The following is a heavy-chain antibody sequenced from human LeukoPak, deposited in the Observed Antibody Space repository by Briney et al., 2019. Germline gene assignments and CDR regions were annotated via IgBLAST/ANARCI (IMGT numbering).Heavy chain of an antibody. J-gene: IGHJ3*02. CDR2: IDPSDSYT. Sequence: GESLKISCKGPGYSFTSYWISWVRQMPGKGLEWMGRIDPSDSYTNYSPSFQGHVTISGDRSISTAYLQWSSLKASDTAMYYCARSPSIPDAFDIWGQGTMVTVSS. V-gene: IGHV5-10-1*01. D-gene: IGHD2-21*01. CDR1: GYSFTSYW. CDR3: ARSPSIPDAFDI.